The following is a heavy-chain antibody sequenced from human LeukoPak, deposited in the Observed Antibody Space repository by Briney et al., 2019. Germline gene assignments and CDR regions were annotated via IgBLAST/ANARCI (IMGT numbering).Heavy chain of an antibody. CDR1: GFTFSSYA. CDR3: ARDGDGYYY. D-gene: IGHD5-24*01. J-gene: IGHJ4*02. V-gene: IGHV3-30-3*01. Sequence: GRSLRLSCAASGFTFSSYAMHWVRQAPGKGLEWVAVISYDGSNKYYADSVKGRFTISRDNSKNTLYLQMNSLRAEDTAVYYCARDGDGYYYWGQGTLVTVSS. CDR2: ISYDGSNK.